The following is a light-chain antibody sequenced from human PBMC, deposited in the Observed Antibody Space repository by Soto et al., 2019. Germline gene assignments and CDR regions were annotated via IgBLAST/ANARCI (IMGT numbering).Light chain of an antibody. V-gene: IGLV1-44*01. Sequence: QSALTQPPSASGTPGQRVTISCSGGSSNIGTNSVNWYQQLPGRAPKLLIYNNDLRPSGVPDRFSGSKSGTSASLAISGLQSEDEADYYCAAWDDSLNGFYVFGTGTKVTVL. CDR3: AAWDDSLNGFYV. CDR2: NND. CDR1: SSNIGTNS. J-gene: IGLJ1*01.